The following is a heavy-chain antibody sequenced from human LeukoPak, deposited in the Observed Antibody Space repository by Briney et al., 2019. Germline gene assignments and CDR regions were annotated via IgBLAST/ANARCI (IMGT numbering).Heavy chain of an antibody. CDR1: GGSFSGYY. CDR2: INHSGST. V-gene: IGHV4-34*01. Sequence: SETLSLTCAVYGGSFSGYYWSWIRQPPGKGLEWIGEINHSGSTNYNPSLKSRVTISVDTSKNQFSLKLSSVTAADTAVYYCAGYYEAFDIWGQGTMVTVSS. D-gene: IGHD1-26*01. J-gene: IGHJ3*02. CDR3: AGYYEAFDI.